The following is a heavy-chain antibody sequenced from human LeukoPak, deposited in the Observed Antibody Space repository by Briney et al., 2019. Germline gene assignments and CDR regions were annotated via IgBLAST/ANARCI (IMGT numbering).Heavy chain of an antibody. V-gene: IGHV4-4*07. Sequence: PSETLSLTCTGSGGPISSYYWSWIRQPPGKGLEWIGRIYTSGSTNYNPSLKSRVTMSVDTSKNQFSLKLSSVTAADTAVYYCARESGDSSGWTALFDYWGQGTLVSVSS. D-gene: IGHD6-19*01. J-gene: IGHJ4*02. CDR2: IYTSGST. CDR1: GGPISSYY. CDR3: ARESGDSSGWTALFDY.